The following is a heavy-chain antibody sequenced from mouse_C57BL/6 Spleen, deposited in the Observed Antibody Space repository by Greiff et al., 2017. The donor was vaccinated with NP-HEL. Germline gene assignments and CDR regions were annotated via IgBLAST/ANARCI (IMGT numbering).Heavy chain of an antibody. Sequence: QVQLQQPGTDLVKPGASVKLSCKASGYTFTSSWMHWVKQRPGQGLEWIGKINPGNGGTNYTAKFKSKATLTADKSSSTAYMQLSSLTSEDSAVYDCERGNGNYCYYAMDYWGQGTSVTVSS. CDR2: INPGNGGT. CDR1: GYTFTSSW. J-gene: IGHJ4*01. CDR3: ERGNGNYCYYAMDY. D-gene: IGHD2-1*01. V-gene: IGHV1-53*01.